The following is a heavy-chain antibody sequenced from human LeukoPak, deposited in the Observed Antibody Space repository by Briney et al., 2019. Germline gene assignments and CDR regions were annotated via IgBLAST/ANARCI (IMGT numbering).Heavy chain of an antibody. J-gene: IGHJ4*02. CDR2: IYHSGST. V-gene: IGHV4-4*02. Sequence: SETLSLTCAVSGGSISSSNWWSWVRPPPGKGLEGSGEIYHSGSTNYNPSLKSRVTISVDTSKNQFSLKLSSVTAADTAVYYCARTTYYYDSSGYPDYWGQGTLVTVSS. D-gene: IGHD3-22*01. CDR1: GGSISSSNW. CDR3: ARTTYYYDSSGYPDY.